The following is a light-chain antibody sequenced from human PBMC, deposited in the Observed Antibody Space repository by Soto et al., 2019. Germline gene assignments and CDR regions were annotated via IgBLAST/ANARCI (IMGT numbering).Light chain of an antibody. J-gene: IGKJ1*01. CDR3: QQYVSSPRT. Sequence: EIVLTQSPGTPSLSPGERATLSCRASQSVSNNYLAWYQQKPGQAPRLLIYGASIRATGIPDRFSGSGSGTDFTLTISRLEPEDFAVYSCQQYVSSPRTFGQGTKVDIK. V-gene: IGKV3-20*01. CDR2: GAS. CDR1: QSVSNNY.